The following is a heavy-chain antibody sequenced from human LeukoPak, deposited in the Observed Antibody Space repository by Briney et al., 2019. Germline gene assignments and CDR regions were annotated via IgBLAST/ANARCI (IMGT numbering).Heavy chain of an antibody. CDR1: GFTFSSYA. CDR3: AKAGHCSSTSCYDAFDY. Sequence: GSLRLSCAASGFTFSSYAMSWVRQAPGKGLEWVSAISGSGGSTYYADSVKGRFTISRDNSKNTLYLQMNSLRAEDTAVYYCAKAGHCSSTSCYDAFDYWGQGTLVTVSS. J-gene: IGHJ4*02. D-gene: IGHD2-2*01. CDR2: ISGSGGST. V-gene: IGHV3-23*01.